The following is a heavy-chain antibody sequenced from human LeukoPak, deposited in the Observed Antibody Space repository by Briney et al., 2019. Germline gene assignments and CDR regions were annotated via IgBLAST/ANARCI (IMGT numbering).Heavy chain of an antibody. CDR3: ARRLSTTVTTYFDY. Sequence: RPGGSLRLSCAASGFTFSSYAMGWVRQAPGEGLDWVSAIDGSGSGTYYADSVKGRFTISRDNSKNTLYLQMNSLRVEDTAVYYCARRLSTTVTTYFDYWGQGALVTVSS. J-gene: IGHJ4*02. CDR1: GFTFSSYA. V-gene: IGHV3-23*01. CDR2: IDGSGSGT. D-gene: IGHD4-17*01.